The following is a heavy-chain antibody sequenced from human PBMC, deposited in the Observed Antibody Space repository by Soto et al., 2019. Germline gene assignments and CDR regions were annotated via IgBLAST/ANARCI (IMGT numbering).Heavy chain of an antibody. CDR3: ARLEGLATISYYFDF. J-gene: IGHJ4*02. CDR2: IYYSGST. V-gene: IGHV4-39*01. Sequence: SETLSLTCTVSGGSISSSSYYWGWIRQPPGQGLEWIGSIYYSGSTYYNPSLQTRVTISLDTSKSQFSLKLNSVTAADSAVYFCARLEGLATISYYFDFWGPGALVTVSS. CDR1: GGSISSSSYY. D-gene: IGHD3-9*01.